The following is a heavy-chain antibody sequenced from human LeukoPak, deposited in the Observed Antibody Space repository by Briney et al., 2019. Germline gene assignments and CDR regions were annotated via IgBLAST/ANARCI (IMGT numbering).Heavy chain of an antibody. CDR3: ARTGYSYGLVFDY. V-gene: IGHV3-21*01. D-gene: IGHD5-18*01. CDR2: ISSSSSYI. J-gene: IGHJ4*02. CDR1: GFTFSSYS. Sequence: GGSLKLSCAASGFTFSSYSMNWVRQAPGKGLEWVSSISSSSSYIYYADSVKGRFTISRDNAKNSLDLQMNSLRAEDTAVYYCARTGYSYGLVFDYWGQGTLVTVSS.